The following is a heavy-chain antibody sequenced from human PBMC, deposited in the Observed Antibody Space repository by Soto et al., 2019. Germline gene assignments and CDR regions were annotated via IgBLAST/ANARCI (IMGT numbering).Heavy chain of an antibody. V-gene: IGHV3-30*18. Sequence: QVHLVESGGGVVQPGRSLRLSCAASGFSFSSFAMHWVRQTPGKGLEWVARISYDGYFKHYGDSVKGRFTISRDSSNSTVSLHMNSLRHEATAISYCAKDGFEDDGVDVWGQGTVVTVSS. CDR1: GFSFSSFA. J-gene: IGHJ6*02. D-gene: IGHD3-3*01. CDR2: ISYDGYFK. CDR3: AKDGFEDDGVDV.